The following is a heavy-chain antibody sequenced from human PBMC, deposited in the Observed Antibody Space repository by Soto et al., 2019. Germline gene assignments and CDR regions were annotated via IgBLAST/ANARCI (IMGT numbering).Heavy chain of an antibody. J-gene: IGHJ4*02. D-gene: IGHD4-17*01. V-gene: IGHV4-61*08. CDR3: ARGRTTTVTTLAYFDY. Sequence: SETLSLTCTVSGGSISSGGYYWSWIRPHPGKGLEWIGYIYYSRSTNYNPSLKSRVTISVDTSKNQFSLKLSSVTAADTAVYYCARGRTTTVTTLAYFDYWGQGTLVTVSS. CDR2: IYYSRST. CDR1: GGSISSGGYY.